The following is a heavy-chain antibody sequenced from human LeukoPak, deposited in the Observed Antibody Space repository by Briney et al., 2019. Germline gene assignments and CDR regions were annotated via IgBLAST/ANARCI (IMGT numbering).Heavy chain of an antibody. CDR3: ARGRSWGESGFDY. J-gene: IGHJ4*02. CDR1: GDNVPNNSAA. CDR2: TYYRSKWYN. D-gene: IGHD6-13*01. Sequence: SQTLSLTCAISGDNVPNNSAAWNWIRQSPSRGLEWLGRTYYRSKWYNDYAVSVTSRITISPDTSKNQFSLQLKSVTPDDTAVYYCARGRSWGESGFDYWGQGTLVTVS. V-gene: IGHV6-1*01.